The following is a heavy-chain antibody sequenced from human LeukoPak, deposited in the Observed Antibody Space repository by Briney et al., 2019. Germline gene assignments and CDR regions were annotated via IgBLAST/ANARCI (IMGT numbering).Heavy chain of an antibody. CDR3: ARDLPETYYDFWSGSPMDV. CDR1: GFTFSSYA. D-gene: IGHD3-3*01. Sequence: HPGGSLRLSCAASGFTFSSYAMSWVRQAPGKGLEWVSYISSSGSTIYYADSVKGRFTISRDNAKNSLYLQMNSLRAEDTAVYYCARDLPETYYDFWSGSPMDVWGQGTTVTVSS. J-gene: IGHJ6*02. CDR2: ISSSGSTI. V-gene: IGHV3-48*04.